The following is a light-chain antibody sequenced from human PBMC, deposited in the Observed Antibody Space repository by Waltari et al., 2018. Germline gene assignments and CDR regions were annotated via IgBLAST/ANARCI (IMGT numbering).Light chain of an antibody. CDR1: QSLTSY. Sequence: EIVLTQSPATLSLSPGERATLSCRASQSLTSYLAWYQQKPGQATRVLIYDASNRATGIPARFSGSASGTDFTLTISSLEPEDFAIYYCQQRINWPLTFGQGTKLEIK. CDR2: DAS. J-gene: IGKJ1*01. CDR3: QQRINWPLT. V-gene: IGKV3-11*01.